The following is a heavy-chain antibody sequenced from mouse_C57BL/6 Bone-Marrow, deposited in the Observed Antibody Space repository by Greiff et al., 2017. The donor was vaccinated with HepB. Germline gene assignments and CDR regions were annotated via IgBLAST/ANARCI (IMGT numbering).Heavy chain of an antibody. D-gene: IGHD1-1*01. CDR1: GFTFSDYG. CDR3: AYYGSSHWFAY. V-gene: IGHV5-17*01. Sequence: EVKVVESGGGLVKPGGSLKLSCAASGFTFSDYGMHWVRQAPEKGLEWVAYISSGSSTIYYADTVKGRFTISRDNAKNTLFLQMTSLRSEDTAMYYCAYYGSSHWFAYWGQGTLVTVSA. J-gene: IGHJ3*01. CDR2: ISSGSSTI.